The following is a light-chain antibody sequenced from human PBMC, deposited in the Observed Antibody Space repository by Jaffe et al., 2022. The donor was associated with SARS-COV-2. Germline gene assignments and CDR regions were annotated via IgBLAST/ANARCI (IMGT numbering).Light chain of an antibody. CDR1: SSDIGGYNY. CDR2: DVT. V-gene: IGLV2-14*03. J-gene: IGLJ2*01. Sequence: QSALTQPASVSGSPGQSITISCTGTSSDIGGYNYVSWYQQFLGKAPKLIIYDVTNRPSGVPDRFSGSKSGNTASLTISGLQAEDEADYYCTSYTTNNTPSVIFGGGTKLTVL. CDR3: TSYTTNNTPSVI.